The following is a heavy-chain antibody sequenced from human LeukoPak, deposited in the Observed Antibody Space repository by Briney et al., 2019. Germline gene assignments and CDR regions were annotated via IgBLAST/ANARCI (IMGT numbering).Heavy chain of an antibody. V-gene: IGHV4-30-4*07. CDR1: GGSISSGGYS. CDR3: ARVFIGVRPFDP. D-gene: IGHD3-10*01. Sequence: PSETLSLTCAVSGGSISSGGYSWSWIRQPPGKGLEWIGYIYYSGSTYYNPSLKSRVTISVDTSKNQFSLKLSSVTAADTAVHYCARVFIGVRPFDPWGQGTLVTVSS. J-gene: IGHJ5*02. CDR2: IYYSGST.